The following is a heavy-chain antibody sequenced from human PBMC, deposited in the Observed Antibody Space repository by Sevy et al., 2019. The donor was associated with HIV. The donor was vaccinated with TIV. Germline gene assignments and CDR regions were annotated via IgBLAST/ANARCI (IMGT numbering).Heavy chain of an antibody. D-gene: IGHD3-16*01. CDR1: GFTFSDYS. Sequence: GSLRLSCAASGFTFSDYSMHWVRQAPGKGLEWVAVISYDGRNNKYNEDSVKGRFTISRDNSKNTLYLQMNSLRVEDTAIYYCAKDRGEILHSAFDYWGQGTLVTVSS. CDR3: AKDRGEILHSAFDY. J-gene: IGHJ4*02. CDR2: ISYDGRNNK. V-gene: IGHV3-30*04.